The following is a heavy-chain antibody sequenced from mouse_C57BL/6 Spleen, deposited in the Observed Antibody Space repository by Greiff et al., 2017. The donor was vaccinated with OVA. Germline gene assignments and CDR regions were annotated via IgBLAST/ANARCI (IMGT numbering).Heavy chain of an antibody. CDR2: LDPSSSYT. CDR1: GYTFTSYW. V-gene: IGHV1-50*01. D-gene: IGHD3-1*01. CDR3: ASHSLLAAWFAY. Sequence: QVQLQQPGAELVKPGASVKLSCKASGYTFTSYWMQWVSARPVHFLEWRGELDPSSSYTNYNQKFKGKATLTVDTSSSTAYMQLSSLTSEDSAVYYCASHSLLAAWFAYWGQGTLVTVSA. J-gene: IGHJ3*01.